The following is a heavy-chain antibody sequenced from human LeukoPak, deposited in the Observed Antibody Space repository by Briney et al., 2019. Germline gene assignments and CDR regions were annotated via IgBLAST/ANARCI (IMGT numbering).Heavy chain of an antibody. J-gene: IGHJ4*03. CDR2: ISSSSSYI. V-gene: IGHV3-21*04. Sequence: PGGSLRLSCAASGFTFSSYSMNWVRQAPGKGLEWVSSISSSSSYIYYADSVKGRFTISRDNSKNTLYLQMNSLRAEDTAVYYCAKIRGDVSSGYYYFDYWGKGTTVTISS. CDR3: AKIRGDVSSGYYYFDY. D-gene: IGHD3-22*01. CDR1: GFTFSSYS.